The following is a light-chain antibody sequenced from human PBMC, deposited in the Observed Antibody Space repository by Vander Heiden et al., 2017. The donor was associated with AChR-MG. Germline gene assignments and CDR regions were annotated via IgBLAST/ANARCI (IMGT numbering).Light chain of an antibody. CDR1: QDIGTD. V-gene: IGKV3-15*01. CDR3: QQYANWPLWT. CDR2: GAS. J-gene: IGKJ1*01. Sequence: ETVMTQSPPTLCVSPGERATLSCRASQDIGTDLDWYQHKPGQGPRLLIYGASNRATGVPDRFSGGGSRTTFTLTINNPRSEDVGVYYCQQYANWPLWTFGQGTKV.